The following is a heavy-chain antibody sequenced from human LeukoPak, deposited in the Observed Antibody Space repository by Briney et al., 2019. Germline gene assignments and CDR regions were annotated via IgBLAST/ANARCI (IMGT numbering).Heavy chain of an antibody. Sequence: PSETLSLTCTVSGGSVSSGSYYWSWIRQPPGKGLEWIGYIYYSGSTNYNPSLKSRVTISVDTSKNQFSLKLSSVTAADTAVYYCARDSYYYDSSGYYHQIDYWGQGTLVTVSS. CDR1: GGSVSSGSYY. CDR2: IYYSGST. V-gene: IGHV4-61*01. D-gene: IGHD3-22*01. J-gene: IGHJ4*02. CDR3: ARDSYYYDSSGYYHQIDY.